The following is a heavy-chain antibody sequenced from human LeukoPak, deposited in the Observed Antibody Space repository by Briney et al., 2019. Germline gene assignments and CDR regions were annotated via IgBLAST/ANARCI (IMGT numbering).Heavy chain of an antibody. CDR3: ARRTSTVITFDY. V-gene: IGHV3-48*04. CDR2: LSSTSSTV. CDR1: AFTFSTYS. D-gene: IGHD4-17*01. Sequence: GGSLRLSCAASAFTFSTYSMIWVRQAPGKGLEWVSYLSSTSSTVYYGDSVKGRFTISRDNAKNSLDPEMNSLKPEDTAVYYCARRTSTVITFDYWGQGILVTVSS. J-gene: IGHJ4*02.